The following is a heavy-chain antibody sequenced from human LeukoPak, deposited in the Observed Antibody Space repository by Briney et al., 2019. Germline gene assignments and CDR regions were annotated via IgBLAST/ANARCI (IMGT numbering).Heavy chain of an antibody. CDR1: GGSISSGGYY. J-gene: IGHJ6*01. Sequence: PSQTLSLTCTVSGGSISSGGYYWGWIRQPPGKGLEWIGCIYETGSTYYKSSLKSRVTISVDTSKNQFSLKLSSVTAADTAVYYCARHSGSGYYFYFYTMDVWGQGATVTVSS. CDR3: ARHSGSGYYFYFYTMDV. V-gene: IGHV4-39*01. D-gene: IGHD2-15*01. CDR2: IYETGST.